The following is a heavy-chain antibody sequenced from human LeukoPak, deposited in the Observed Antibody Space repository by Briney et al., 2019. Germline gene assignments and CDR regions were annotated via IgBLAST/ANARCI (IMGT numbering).Heavy chain of an antibody. CDR3: ARGPSTGEFDY. CDR1: GYLFTAIY. CDR2: INPDNGDT. V-gene: IGHV1-2*02. Sequence: ASVKVSCKASGYLFTAIYVHWIRQAPVRGLEWMGFINPDNGDTIHAQNFQGRVTMTRDTSISTVYMELSGLTSDDTAVYYRARGPSTGEFDYWGQGTQVTVS. D-gene: IGHD3-10*01. J-gene: IGHJ4*02.